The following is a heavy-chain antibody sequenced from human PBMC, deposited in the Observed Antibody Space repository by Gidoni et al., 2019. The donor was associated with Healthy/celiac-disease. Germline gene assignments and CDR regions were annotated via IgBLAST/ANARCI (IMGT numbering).Heavy chain of an antibody. J-gene: IGHJ1*01. CDR2: INPSGGST. Sequence: QVQLVQSGAEVKKPGDSVKVSCKASGYTFTSYYMHWVRQAPGQGLEWMGIINPSGGSTSYAQKFQGRVTMTRDTSTSTVYMELSSLRSGDTAVYYCARETIVGATGLSDPVTKYFQHWGQGTLVTVSS. D-gene: IGHD1-26*01. CDR3: ARETIVGATGLSDPVTKYFQH. V-gene: IGHV1-46*01. CDR1: GYTFTSYY.